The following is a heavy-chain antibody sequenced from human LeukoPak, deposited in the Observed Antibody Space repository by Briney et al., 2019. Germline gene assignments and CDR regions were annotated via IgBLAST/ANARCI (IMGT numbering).Heavy chain of an antibody. Sequence: PSQTLSLTCTLSGGFITSDTYSWSWIRQPAGKGLEWIGRIYTSGSTNYNPSLKSRVTMSVDTSKNQFSLKLSSVTAADTAVYYCARDREGYCSSTSCRYYYYYYMDVWGKGTTVTVSS. CDR3: ARDREGYCSSTSCRYYYYYYMDV. V-gene: IGHV4-61*02. D-gene: IGHD2-2*01. CDR2: IYTSGST. CDR1: GGFITSDTYS. J-gene: IGHJ6*03.